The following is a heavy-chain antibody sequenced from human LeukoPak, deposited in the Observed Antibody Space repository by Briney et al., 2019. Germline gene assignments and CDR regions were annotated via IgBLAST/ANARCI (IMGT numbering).Heavy chain of an antibody. CDR2: IKSKTDGGTT. CDR3: TTDSGITRFLEWLFIGEALANDY. Sequence: PGGSLRLSCAASGFTFSNAWMSWVRQAPGKGLEWVGRIKSKTDGGTTDYAAPVKGRFTISRDDSKNTLYLQMNSLKTEDTAVYYCTTDSGITRFLEWLFIGEALANDYWGQGTLVTVSS. D-gene: IGHD3-3*01. CDR1: GFTFSNAW. J-gene: IGHJ4*02. V-gene: IGHV3-15*01.